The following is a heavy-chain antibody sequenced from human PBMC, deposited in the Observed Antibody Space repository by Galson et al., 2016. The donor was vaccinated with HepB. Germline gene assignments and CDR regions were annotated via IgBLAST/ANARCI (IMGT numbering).Heavy chain of an antibody. CDR3: ARERRYCTGGSCYSFDY. CDR1: GDSVSSNSAT. Sequence: CAISGDSVSSNSATWNWIRQSPSRGLEWLGRTYYRSAWLDDYAISVKSRISINPDTSKNRFSLHLNSVTPVDTAVYYCARERRYCTGGSCYSFDYWGLGTLVTVSS. J-gene: IGHJ4*02. CDR2: TYYRSAWLD. D-gene: IGHD2-15*01. V-gene: IGHV6-1*01.